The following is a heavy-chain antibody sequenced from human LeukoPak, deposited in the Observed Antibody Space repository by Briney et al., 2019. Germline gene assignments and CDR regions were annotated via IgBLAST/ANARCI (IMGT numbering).Heavy chain of an antibody. CDR1: GYSISSGYY. CDR3: ARGHAYCGGDCYSAQMDV. V-gene: IGHV4-38-2*02. J-gene: IGHJ6*04. Sequence: SETLSLTCTVSGYSISSGYYWGWIRRPPGKGLEWIGSIYHSGSTYYNPSLKSRVTISVDTSKNQFSLKLSSVTAADTAVYYCARGHAYCGGDCYSAQMDVWGEGTTVTVSS. CDR2: IYHSGST. D-gene: IGHD2-21*02.